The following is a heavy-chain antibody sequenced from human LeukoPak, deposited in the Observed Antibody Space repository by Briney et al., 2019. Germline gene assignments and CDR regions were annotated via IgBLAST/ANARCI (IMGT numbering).Heavy chain of an antibody. D-gene: IGHD6-19*01. Sequence: PGGSLRLSCAASGFTFSSYAMSWVRQAPGKGLEWVSSISGSGGSTYYSDSVKGRFTISRDNSKNTLYLQLNSLRAEDTSVYYCAKDRSSGWYDAFDIWGQGTMVIVSS. CDR1: GFTFSSYA. CDR2: ISGSGGST. CDR3: AKDRSSGWYDAFDI. J-gene: IGHJ3*02. V-gene: IGHV3-23*01.